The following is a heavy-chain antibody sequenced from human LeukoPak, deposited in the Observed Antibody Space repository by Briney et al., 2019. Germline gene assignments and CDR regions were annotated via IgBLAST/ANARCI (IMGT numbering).Heavy chain of an antibody. J-gene: IGHJ3*02. CDR1: GGSFSGYY. CDR3: AREGVAVIKGAFDI. D-gene: IGHD3-22*01. CDR2: INHSGST. V-gene: IGHV4-34*01. Sequence: PSETLSLTCAVYGGSFSGYYWSWIRQPPGKGLEWIGEINHSGSTNYNPSLKSRVTISVDTSKNQFSLKLSSVTAADTAVYYCAREGVAVIKGAFDIWGQGTMVTVSS.